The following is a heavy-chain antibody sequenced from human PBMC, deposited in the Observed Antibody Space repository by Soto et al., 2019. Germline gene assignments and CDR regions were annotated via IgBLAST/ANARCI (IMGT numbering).Heavy chain of an antibody. CDR2: ISGSGGST. J-gene: IGHJ4*02. Sequence: PGGSLTLSCAASGCTLSSYAMSWVRQAPGKGLEWVSAISGSGGSTYYADSVKGRFTISRDNSKNTLYLQMNSLRAEDTAVYYCAKSIGYYIFDYWGQGTLVTVSS. V-gene: IGHV3-23*01. CDR3: AKSIGYYIFDY. D-gene: IGHD6-13*01. CDR1: GCTLSSYA.